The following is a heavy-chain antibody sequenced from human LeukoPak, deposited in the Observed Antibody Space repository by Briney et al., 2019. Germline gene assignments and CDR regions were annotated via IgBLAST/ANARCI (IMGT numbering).Heavy chain of an antibody. V-gene: IGHV3-21*01. CDR3: ARVSGYCSSTSCYFDY. J-gene: IGHJ4*02. D-gene: IGHD2-2*03. CDR1: GFTFSSYS. CDR2: ISSSSSYI. Sequence: PGGSLRLSCAASGFTFSSYSMNWVRQAPGKGPEWVSSISSSSSYIYYADSVKGRFTISRDNAKNSLYLQMNSLRAEDTAVYYCARVSGYCSSTSCYFDYWGQGTLVTVSS.